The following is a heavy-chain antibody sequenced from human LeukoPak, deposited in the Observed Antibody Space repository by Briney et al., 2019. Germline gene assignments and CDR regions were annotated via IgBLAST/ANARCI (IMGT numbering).Heavy chain of an antibody. CDR1: GFTFSSYW. D-gene: IGHD3-22*01. J-gene: IGHJ6*03. CDR2: INSDGSST. V-gene: IGHV3-74*01. CDR3: AREGAYYDSSGYYYYYYYMDV. Sequence: PGGSLRLSCAASGFTFSSYWMHWVRQAPGKGLVWVSHINSDGSSTSYADSVKGRFTISRDNAKNTLYLQMNSLRAEDTAVYYCAREGAYYDSSGYYYYYYYMDVWGKGTTVTVSS.